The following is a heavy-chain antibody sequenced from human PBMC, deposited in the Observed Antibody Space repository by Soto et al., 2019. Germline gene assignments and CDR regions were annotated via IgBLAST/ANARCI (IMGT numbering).Heavy chain of an antibody. D-gene: IGHD3-22*01. J-gene: IGHJ6*02. CDR1: GYTFTSYY. Sequence: ASVKVSCKASGYTFTSYYMHCVRQAPGQGLEWMGIINPSGGSTSYAQKFQGRVTMTRDTSTSTVYMELSSLRSEDTAVYYCASGSSGDYYYYGMDVWGQGTTVTVSS. CDR3: ASGSSGDYYYYGMDV. CDR2: INPSGGST. V-gene: IGHV1-46*01.